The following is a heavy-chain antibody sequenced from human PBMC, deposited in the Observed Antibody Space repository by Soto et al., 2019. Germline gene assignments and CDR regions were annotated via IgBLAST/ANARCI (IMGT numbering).Heavy chain of an antibody. CDR3: AKDGLYFYETSGYFDY. CDR2: ISYDGSNK. V-gene: IGHV3-30*18. D-gene: IGHD3-22*01. J-gene: IGHJ4*02. CDR1: GFTFSSYG. Sequence: ESGGGAVQPGRSMRLSCAASGFTFSSYGMHWVRQAPGKGLEWVAIISYDGSNKYYADSVKGRFTISRDNSKNTLYLQMDSLRAGDTAVYFCAKDGLYFYETSGYFDYWGQGTLVTASS.